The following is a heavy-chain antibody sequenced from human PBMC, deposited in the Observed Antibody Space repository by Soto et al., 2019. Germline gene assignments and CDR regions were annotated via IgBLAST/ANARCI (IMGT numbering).Heavy chain of an antibody. CDR3: ARDGSGSYYYYYGMDV. Sequence: PSETLSLTCTVSGGSISSDYWSWIRQPPGKGLEWIGYIYYSGSTNYNPSLKSRVTISVDTSKNQFSLKLSSVTAADTAVYYCARDGSGSYYYYYGMDVWGQGTTVTVSS. CDR2: IYYSGST. D-gene: IGHD1-26*01. V-gene: IGHV4-59*01. CDR1: GGSISSDY. J-gene: IGHJ6*02.